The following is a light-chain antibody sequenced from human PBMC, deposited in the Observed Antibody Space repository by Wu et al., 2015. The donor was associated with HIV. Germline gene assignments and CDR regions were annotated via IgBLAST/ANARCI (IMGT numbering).Light chain of an antibody. CDR3: QQYNNWPPGT. J-gene: IGKJ2*01. V-gene: IGKV3-15*01. CDR1: QSVSSN. Sequence: EIVMTQSPATLSVSPGERTTLSCRASQSVSSNLAWYQQKPGQAPRLLIYGASTRATGIPARFSGSMSGTEFTLTISNMQSEDFAVYYCQQYNNWPPGTFGRGDQAGDQT. CDR2: GAS.